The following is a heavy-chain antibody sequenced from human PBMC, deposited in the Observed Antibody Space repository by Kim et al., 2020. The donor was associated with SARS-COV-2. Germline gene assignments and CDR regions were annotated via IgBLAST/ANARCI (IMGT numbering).Heavy chain of an antibody. CDR2: INHSGST. CDR3: ARVTLRYDYIWGSYRYDAFDI. V-gene: IGHV4-34*01. J-gene: IGHJ3*02. CDR1: GGSFSGYY. D-gene: IGHD3-16*02. Sequence: SETLSLTCAVYGGSFSGYYWSWIRQPPGKGLEWIGEINHSGSTNYNPSLKSRVTISVDTSKNQFSLKLSSVTAADTAVYYCARVTLRYDYIWGSYRYDAFDIWGQGTMVTVSS.